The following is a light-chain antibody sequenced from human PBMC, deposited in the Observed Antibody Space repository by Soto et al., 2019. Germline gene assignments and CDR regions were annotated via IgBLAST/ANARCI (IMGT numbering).Light chain of an antibody. CDR3: QQRSTWPT. CDR2: GAS. CDR1: QSVSNN. V-gene: IGKV3-15*01. Sequence: EIVMTQSPATLSVSPGERGTLSCRASQSVSNNLAWYQQKPGQAPRLLIYGASTRATGIPARFSGSGSGTAFTLTISSLEPEDFALYYCQQRSTWPTFGQGTRLEI. J-gene: IGKJ5*01.